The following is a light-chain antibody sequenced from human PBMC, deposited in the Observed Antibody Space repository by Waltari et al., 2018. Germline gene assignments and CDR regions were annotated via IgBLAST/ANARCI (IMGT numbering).Light chain of an antibody. CDR2: KDN. V-gene: IGLV3-25*03. J-gene: IGLJ1*01. CDR1: SLPKQY. CDR3: QSGNSRGSYYV. Sequence: SYELTQPPSVSVSPGQTAGITCSGDSLPKQYVYWYQQKPGQAPVLMIYKDNERPSGFPDRFSGSSSGTTVSLTISGVQAEDEADYYCQSGNSRGSYYVFGTGTKVTVL.